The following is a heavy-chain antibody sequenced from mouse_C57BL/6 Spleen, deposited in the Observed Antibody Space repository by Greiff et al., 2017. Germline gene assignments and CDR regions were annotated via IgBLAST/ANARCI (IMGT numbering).Heavy chain of an antibody. D-gene: IGHD1-2*01. V-gene: IGHV1-19*01. Sequence: EVQLQQSGPVLVKPGASVKMSCKASGYTFTDYYMNWVKQSHGKSLEWIGVINPYNGGTSYNQKFKGKATLTVDKSSSTAYMELNSLTSEDSAVYYCAIISSITTGTFDYWGQGTTLTVSS. CDR3: AIISSITTGTFDY. J-gene: IGHJ2*01. CDR2: INPYNGGT. CDR1: GYTFTDYY.